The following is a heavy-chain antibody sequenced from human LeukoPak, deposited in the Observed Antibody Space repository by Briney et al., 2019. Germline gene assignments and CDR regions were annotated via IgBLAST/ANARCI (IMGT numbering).Heavy chain of an antibody. J-gene: IGHJ4*02. V-gene: IGHV3-23*01. CDR2: ITTSGGST. D-gene: IGHD1-26*01. CDR3: ARRSYYDLDYFDY. CDR1: GFTFSSYA. Sequence: GGSQRLSCAASGFTFSSYAMSWVRQAPGKGLEWVSTITTSGGSTYYADSVKGRFTISRDNSKNTLYLQMNSLRAEDTAVYYCARRSYYDLDYFDYWGQGTLVTVSS.